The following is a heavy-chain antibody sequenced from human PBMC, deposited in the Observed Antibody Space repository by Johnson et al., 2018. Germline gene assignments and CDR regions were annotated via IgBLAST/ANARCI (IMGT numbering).Heavy chain of an antibody. Sequence: QVQLVESGGGVVQXGRSLRLSCAASGFTFSSYAMHWVRQAPGKGLEWVAVISYDGSNNYYADSVKGRFTTARDNSKNTLYLQMNSLRAEDTAVYYCAKDLQSRGVEDAFDIWGQGTMVTVSS. D-gene: IGHD3-10*01. CDR2: ISYDGSNN. CDR3: AKDLQSRGVEDAFDI. CDR1: GFTFSSYA. J-gene: IGHJ3*02. V-gene: IGHV3-30-3*01.